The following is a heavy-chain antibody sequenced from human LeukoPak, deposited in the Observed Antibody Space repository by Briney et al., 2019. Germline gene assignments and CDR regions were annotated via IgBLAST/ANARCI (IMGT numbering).Heavy chain of an antibody. V-gene: IGHV3-23*01. CDR1: GFTFSNYA. D-gene: IGHD4-23*01. J-gene: IGHJ4*02. CDR2: LSSSGGNT. Sequence: GGSLRLSCAASGFTFSNYAMSWVRQAPGKGLEWVSTLSSSGGNTFYAVSVKGRFTISRDNSKSTLFLQMNSLRAEDTAVYYCAKVNHDDGGNSYFDYWGQGTLVTVSS. CDR3: AKVNHDDGGNSYFDY.